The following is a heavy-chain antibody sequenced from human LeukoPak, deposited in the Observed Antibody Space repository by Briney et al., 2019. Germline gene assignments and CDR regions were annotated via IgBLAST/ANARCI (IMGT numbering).Heavy chain of an antibody. CDR1: GFTFSSYE. Sequence: GGSLRLSCAASGFTFSSYEMNWVRQAPGKGLEWVSYIGSSGSTIYYADSVKGRFTISRDNAKNSLYLQMNSLRAEDTAVYYCARDEYCSSTSCYVHYYYGMDVWGKGTTVTVSS. J-gene: IGHJ6*04. D-gene: IGHD2-2*01. CDR2: IGSSGSTI. CDR3: ARDEYCSSTSCYVHYYYGMDV. V-gene: IGHV3-48*03.